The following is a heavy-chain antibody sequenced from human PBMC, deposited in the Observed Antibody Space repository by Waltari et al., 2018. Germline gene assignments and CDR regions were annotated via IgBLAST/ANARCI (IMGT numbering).Heavy chain of an antibody. CDR3: ARLSAGGWFDP. V-gene: IGHV1-2*02. CDR2: INPKSGGT. CDR1: GYTFTGYY. Sequence: QVQLVQSGAEVKKPGASVKVSCKASGYTFTGYYMHWVRQAPGQGLEGRGWINPKSGGTNYAQKVQGRVTMTRDTSISTAYMELSRLRSDDTAVYYCARLSAGGWFDPWGQGTLVTVSS. D-gene: IGHD2-15*01. J-gene: IGHJ5*02.